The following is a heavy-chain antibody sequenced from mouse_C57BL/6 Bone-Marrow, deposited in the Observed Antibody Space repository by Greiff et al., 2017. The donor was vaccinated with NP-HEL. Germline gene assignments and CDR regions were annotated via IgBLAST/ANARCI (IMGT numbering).Heavy chain of an antibody. CDR1: GYTFTSYW. J-gene: IGHJ2*01. Sequence: QVQLQQPGAELVRPGTSVKLSCKASGYTFTSYWMHWVKQRPGQGLEWIGVIDPSDSYTNYNQKFKGKATLTVDTSSSTAYMQLSSLTSEDSAVYYCARARRVSFDYWGQGTTLTVSS. CDR2: IDPSDSYT. V-gene: IGHV1-59*01. CDR3: ARARRVSFDY. D-gene: IGHD6-2*01.